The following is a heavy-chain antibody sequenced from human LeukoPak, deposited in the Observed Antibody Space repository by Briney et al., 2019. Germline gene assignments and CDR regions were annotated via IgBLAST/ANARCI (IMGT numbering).Heavy chain of an antibody. CDR3: ARDPRLGAFDI. V-gene: IGHV3-74*01. D-gene: IGHD6-19*01. Sequence: EGSLRLSCAASGFTFSSYWKHWVRQAPGKGLVWFSRINSDGSSTSYADSAKGRFTISRDNAKNTLYLQMNSLRAEDTAVYYCARDPRLGAFDIWGQGTMVTVSS. CDR1: GFTFSSYW. J-gene: IGHJ3*02. CDR2: INSDGSST.